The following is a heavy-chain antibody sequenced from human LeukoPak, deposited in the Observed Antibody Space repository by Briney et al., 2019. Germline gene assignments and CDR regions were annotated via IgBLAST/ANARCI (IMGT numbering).Heavy chain of an antibody. CDR1: IHPLSIYA. J-gene: IGHJ4*02. V-gene: IGHV3-23*01. CDR3: ATHLGTSSDH. CDR2: ISGSGGST. D-gene: IGHD7-27*01. Sequence: GGSQSLLCASSIHPLSIYAMRCARQAPGKGLEWVSAISGSGGSTYYADSVKGRFTISRDNAKNTLYLQVNSLRADDTAVYDCATHLGTSSDHWGQGTLVTVSS.